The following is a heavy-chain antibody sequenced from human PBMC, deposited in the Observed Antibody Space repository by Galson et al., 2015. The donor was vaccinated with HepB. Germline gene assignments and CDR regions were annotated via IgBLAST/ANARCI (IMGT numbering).Heavy chain of an antibody. CDR1: GGTFSSYA. D-gene: IGHD2-2*02. Sequence: SVKVSCKASGGTFSSYAISWVRQAPGQGLEWMGGIIPIFGTANYAQKFQGRVTITADESTSTAYMELSSLRSEDTAMYYCARDGCSSNTCYMAYWGQGTLVTVSS. CDR2: IIPIFGTA. CDR3: ARDGCSSNTCYMAY. J-gene: IGHJ4*02. V-gene: IGHV1-69*13.